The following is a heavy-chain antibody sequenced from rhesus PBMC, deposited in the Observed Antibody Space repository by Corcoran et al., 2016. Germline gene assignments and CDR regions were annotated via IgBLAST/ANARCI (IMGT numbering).Heavy chain of an antibody. Sequence: EVQLVQSGAEVKQPGASVKVSCTVSGYTFTDLSMHWVRPAPGKRLAWMGGVDHVYGEIINAEKFQGRVTMTEDTSTDTAYMELSSLRSEDTAVYYCARVESGSYYNDWYFDLWGPGTPITISS. CDR2: VDHVYGEI. D-gene: IGHD3-16*01. CDR3: ARVESGSYYNDWYFDL. V-gene: IGHV1-156*01. CDR1: GYTFTDLS. J-gene: IGHJ2*01.